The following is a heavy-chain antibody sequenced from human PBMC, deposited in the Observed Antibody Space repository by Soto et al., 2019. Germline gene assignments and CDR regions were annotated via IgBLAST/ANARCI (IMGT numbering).Heavy chain of an antibody. CDR1: GGSISSYY. D-gene: IGHD1-26*01. CDR3: ARYGGTYYVY. CDR2: ISDSGST. J-gene: IGHJ4*02. Sequence: QVQLQESGPGLVKPSETLSLTCTVSGGSISSYYWSWIRQPPGKGLEWIGFISDSGSTNYNPSLKSRVSISLDTSKNQFSLKLSSVTAADTAVYYCARYGGTYYVYWGQGTLVTVSS. V-gene: IGHV4-59*01.